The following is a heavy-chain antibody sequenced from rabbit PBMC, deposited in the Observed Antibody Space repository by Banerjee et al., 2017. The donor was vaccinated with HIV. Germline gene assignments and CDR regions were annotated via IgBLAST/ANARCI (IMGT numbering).Heavy chain of an antibody. V-gene: IGHV1S45*01. Sequence: QERLVESGGGLVQPEGSLTLTCTASGFSFSNKAVMCWVRQAPGKGLEWIACIYVGSGGGTKYASWAKGRFTISKTSSTTVTLQMTSLTAADTATYFCARGSATMTMVITGYYLTLWGQGTLVTVS. D-gene: IGHD2-1*01. CDR1: GFSFSNKAV. J-gene: IGHJ4*01. CDR2: IYVGSGGGT. CDR3: ARGSATMTMVITGYYLTL.